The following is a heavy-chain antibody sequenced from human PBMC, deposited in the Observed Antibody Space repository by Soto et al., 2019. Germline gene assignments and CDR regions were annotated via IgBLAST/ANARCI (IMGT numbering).Heavy chain of an antibody. Sequence: XETLSLTCTFSVASISVHSYYCTWFRQPPWKGLEWIGSSYYSGTTYFNPSLKSRATISVDTSKNQFSLRLTSVTAADTAIYYCTRRYNWTDNYFEPWGPGALVIVS. CDR2: SYYSGTT. CDR1: VASISVHSYY. CDR3: TRRYNWTDNYFEP. D-gene: IGHD1-20*01. V-gene: IGHV4-39*01. J-gene: IGHJ5*02.